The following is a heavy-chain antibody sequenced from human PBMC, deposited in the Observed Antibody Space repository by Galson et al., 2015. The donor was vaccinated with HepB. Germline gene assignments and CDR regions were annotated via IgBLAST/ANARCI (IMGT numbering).Heavy chain of an antibody. Sequence: SLRLSCATSGFTFSDSFMSWIRQAPGKGLEWVSFINPSGSYAKYADSVKGRFTISRDNAENSVYLQMNSLRAEDTAIYYCARESYAKPDHWGQGTQVTVSS. V-gene: IGHV3-11*06. CDR3: ARESYAKPDH. J-gene: IGHJ5*02. CDR2: INPSGSYA. CDR1: GFTFSDSF. D-gene: IGHD2-2*01.